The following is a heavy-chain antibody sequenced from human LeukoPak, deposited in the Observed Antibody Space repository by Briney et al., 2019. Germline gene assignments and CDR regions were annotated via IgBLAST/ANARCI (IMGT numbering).Heavy chain of an antibody. D-gene: IGHD6-13*01. V-gene: IGHV5-10-1*01. CDR3: ARHVPYTSSWYFDY. CDR2: IDPSDSYT. Sequence: GESLRISCKGSGYSFSSYWITWVRQMPGTGLEWMGRIDPSDSYTNYSPSFQGRVTISADKSISTAYLQWSSLKASDTAVYYCARHVPYTSSWYFDYWGQGTLVTVSS. J-gene: IGHJ4*02. CDR1: GYSFSSYW.